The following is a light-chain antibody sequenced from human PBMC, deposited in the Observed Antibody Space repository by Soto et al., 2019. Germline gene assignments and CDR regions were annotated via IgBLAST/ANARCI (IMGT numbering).Light chain of an antibody. CDR3: SSYTSSSTVV. CDR2: DVS. Sequence: QSAPTQPASVSGSPGQSITISCTGTSSDVGGYNYVSWYQQHPGKAPKLMIYDVSNRPSGVSNRFSGSKSGNTASLTISGLQAEDEADYYCSSYTSSSTVVFGGGTQLTVL. V-gene: IGLV2-14*01. CDR1: SSDVGGYNY. J-gene: IGLJ2*01.